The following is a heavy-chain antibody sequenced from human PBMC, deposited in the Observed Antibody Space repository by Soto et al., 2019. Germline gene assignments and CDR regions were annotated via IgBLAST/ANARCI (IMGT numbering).Heavy chain of an antibody. Sequence: GGSLRLSCAASGFTFSSYEMNWVRQAPGKGLEWVSYISSSGSTIYYADSVKGRFTISRDNAKNSLYLQMNSLRAEDTAVYYCARSEVVGPEQLGCGMDVWGQGTTVTVSS. CDR3: ARSEVVGPEQLGCGMDV. J-gene: IGHJ6*02. CDR2: ISSSGSTI. V-gene: IGHV3-48*03. D-gene: IGHD6-6*01. CDR1: GFTFSSYE.